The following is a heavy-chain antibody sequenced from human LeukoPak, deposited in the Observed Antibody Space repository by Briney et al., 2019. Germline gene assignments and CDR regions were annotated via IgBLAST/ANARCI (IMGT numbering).Heavy chain of an antibody. CDR2: IYYSGST. V-gene: IGHV4-30-4*08. CDR3: ARVVVDCSSTSCSVPDY. CDR1: GGSISSGDYY. D-gene: IGHD2-2*01. Sequence: SQTLSLTCTVSGGSISSGDYYWSWIRQPPGKGLEWIGYIYYSGSTYYNPSLKSRVTISVDTSKNQFSLKPSSVTAADTAVYYCARVVVDCSSTSCSVPDYWGQGTLVTVSS. J-gene: IGHJ4*02.